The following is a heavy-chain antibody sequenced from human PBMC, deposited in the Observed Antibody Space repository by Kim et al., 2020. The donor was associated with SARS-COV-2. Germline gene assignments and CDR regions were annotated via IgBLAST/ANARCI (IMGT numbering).Heavy chain of an antibody. CDR2: ISGSGGST. Sequence: GGSLRLSCAASGFTFSSYAMSWVRQAPGKGLEWVSVISGSGGSTYYADSVKGRFTISRDNSKNTLYLQMNSLRAEDTAVYYCAIPPRLLWFGELFPYYFDYWGQGTLVTVSS. D-gene: IGHD3-10*01. CDR1: GFTFSSYA. V-gene: IGHV3-23*01. J-gene: IGHJ4*02. CDR3: AIPPRLLWFGELFPYYFDY.